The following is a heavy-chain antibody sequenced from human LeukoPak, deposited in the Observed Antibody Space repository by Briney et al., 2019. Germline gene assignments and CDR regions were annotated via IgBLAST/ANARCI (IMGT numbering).Heavy chain of an antibody. V-gene: IGHV4-59*12. CDR2: IYYSGST. CDR3: ARGGSNYVYYYYGMDV. Sequence: SETLSLTCTVSGGSINSYYWSWIRQPPGKGLEWIGYIYYSGSTNYNPSLKSRVTISVDTSKNQFSLKLSSVTAADTAVYYCARGGSNYVYYYYGMDVWGQGTTVTVSS. J-gene: IGHJ6*02. CDR1: GGSINSYY. D-gene: IGHD4-11*01.